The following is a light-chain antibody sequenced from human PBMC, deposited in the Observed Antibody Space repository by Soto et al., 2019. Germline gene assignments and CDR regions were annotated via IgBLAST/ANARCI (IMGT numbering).Light chain of an antibody. Sequence: QSALTQPASVSGSPGQSITISCTGTSSDVGSYNLVSWYQQHPGKAPKLMIYEVSKRPSGVSNRFSGSKSGNTASLTISGPQAEDEADYYCCSYTSISTVYVVFGGGTKLTVL. CDR1: SSDVGSYNL. J-gene: IGLJ2*01. CDR3: CSYTSISTVYVV. V-gene: IGLV2-23*02. CDR2: EVS.